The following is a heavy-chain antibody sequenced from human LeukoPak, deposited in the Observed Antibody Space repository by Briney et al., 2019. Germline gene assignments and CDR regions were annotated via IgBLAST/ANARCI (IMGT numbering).Heavy chain of an antibody. CDR2: ISSSGSTI. Sequence: GGSLRLSCAASGFTFSSYEMNWVRQAPGKGLEWVSYISSSGSTIYYADSVKGRFTIFRDNAKNSLYLQMNSLRAEDTAVYYCARTYPDYDFWSGYYRGAYYFDYWGQGTLVTVSS. D-gene: IGHD3-3*01. V-gene: IGHV3-48*03. CDR3: ARTYPDYDFWSGYYRGAYYFDY. CDR1: GFTFSSYE. J-gene: IGHJ4*02.